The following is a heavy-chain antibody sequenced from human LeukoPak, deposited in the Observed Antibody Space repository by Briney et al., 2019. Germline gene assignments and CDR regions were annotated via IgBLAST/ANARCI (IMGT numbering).Heavy chain of an antibody. CDR2: INPSNGNT. D-gene: IGHD3-10*01. Sequence: ASVKVSCKASGYTFTSYYMHWVRQAPGQGLEWMGIINPSNGNTGYTPKFQGRVTMTRDMSTSAVYMELSSLRSEDTAVYYCARDQDYYGSGSYHRLDTTGLDYWGQGTLVTVSS. CDR1: GYTFTSYY. V-gene: IGHV1-46*01. J-gene: IGHJ4*02. CDR3: ARDQDYYGSGSYHRLDTTGLDY.